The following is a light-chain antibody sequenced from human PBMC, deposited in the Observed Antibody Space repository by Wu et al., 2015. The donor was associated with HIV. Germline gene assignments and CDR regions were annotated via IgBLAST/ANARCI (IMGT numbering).Light chain of an antibody. J-gene: IGKJ4*01. Sequence: EIVLTQSPGTLSLSPGERATLSCRASQSVSSSYLAWYQQKPGQAPRLLIYGASSRATGIPDRFSGRGAGTDFSLIISTLEPEDFAVYYCQQYGFSQLAFGGGTKVEIK. CDR2: GAS. CDR1: QSVSSSY. V-gene: IGKV3-20*01. CDR3: QQYGFSQLA.